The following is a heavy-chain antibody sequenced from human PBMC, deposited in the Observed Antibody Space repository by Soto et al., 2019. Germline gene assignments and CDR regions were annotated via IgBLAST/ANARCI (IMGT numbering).Heavy chain of an antibody. CDR1: GFSFSSYW. J-gene: IGHJ4*02. CDR3: ARSYGPLRY. CDR2: IKQDGSEK. D-gene: IGHD3-10*01. Sequence: EVQLVESGGGLVQPGGSLRLSCAASGFSFSSYWMSWVRQAPGRGLEWVANIKQDGSEKYYVDSVKGRFTISRDNAKNSLYLQMNSLRADDTAVYYCARSYGPLRYWGQGTLVTVSS. V-gene: IGHV3-7*03.